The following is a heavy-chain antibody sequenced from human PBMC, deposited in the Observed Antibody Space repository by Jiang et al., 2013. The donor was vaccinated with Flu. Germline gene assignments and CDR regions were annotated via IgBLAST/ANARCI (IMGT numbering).Heavy chain of an antibody. V-gene: IGHV2-26*01. Sequence: TQTLTLTCTVSGFSLSNARMGVSWIRQPPGKALEWLAHIFRNDEKSYSTSLKSRLTISKDTSKSQVVLTMTNMDPVDTATYYCARISAPVRFWSGYPSKYYFDYWGQGTLVTVSS. J-gene: IGHJ4*02. D-gene: IGHD3-3*01. CDR3: ARISAPVRFWSGYPSKYYFDY. CDR2: IFRNDEK. CDR1: GFSLSNARMG.